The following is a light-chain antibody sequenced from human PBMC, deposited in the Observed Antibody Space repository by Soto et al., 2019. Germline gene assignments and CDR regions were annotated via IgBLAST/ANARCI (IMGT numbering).Light chain of an antibody. CDR1: QSVNNNY. J-gene: IGKJ4*01. CDR3: QQYGSSPLT. Sequence: EIVLTQSPGTLSLSPGERATLSCRASQSVNNNYLAWYQQKPGQAPRLLIYGASRRATGIPDRFSCSGSGTDFTLTISRLEPEDFAVYSCQQYGSSPLTFGGGTKVEIK. V-gene: IGKV3-20*01. CDR2: GAS.